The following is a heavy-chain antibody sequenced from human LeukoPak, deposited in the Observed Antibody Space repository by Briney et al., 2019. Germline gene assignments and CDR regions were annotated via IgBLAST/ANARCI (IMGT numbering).Heavy chain of an antibody. J-gene: IGHJ4*02. CDR3: AKGGSYRSQPYFDY. CDR2: ISDSGGYT. Sequence: PGGSLRLSCAASGFTFSSYGMHWVRQAPGKGLEWVSSISDSGGYTFYADSVKGRFTISRDNSKNTVYLQMNSLRAEDTAVYYCAKGGSYRSQPYFDYWGQGTPVTVSS. V-gene: IGHV3-23*01. CDR1: GFTFSSYG. D-gene: IGHD3-16*02.